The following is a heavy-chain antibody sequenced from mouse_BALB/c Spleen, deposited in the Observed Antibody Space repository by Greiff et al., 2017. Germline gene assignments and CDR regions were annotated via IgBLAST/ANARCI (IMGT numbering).Heavy chain of an antibody. J-gene: IGHJ1*01. Sequence: EVQLVESGGGLVQPGGSRKLSCAASGFTFSSFGMHWVRQAPEKGLEWVAYISSGSSTIYYADTVKGRFTISRDNPKNTLFLQMTSLRSEDTAMYYCARDYYRYDGYFDVWGAGTTVTVSS. D-gene: IGHD2-14*01. CDR2: ISSGSSTI. V-gene: IGHV5-17*02. CDR1: GFTFSSFG. CDR3: ARDYYRYDGYFDV.